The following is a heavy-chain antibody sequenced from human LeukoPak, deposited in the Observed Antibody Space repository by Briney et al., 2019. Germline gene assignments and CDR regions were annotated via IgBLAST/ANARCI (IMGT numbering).Heavy chain of an antibody. J-gene: IGHJ4*02. CDR2: VSSSGDKT. D-gene: IGHD4-17*01. CDR1: GFTFNNYA. CDR3: ANYGRHFAS. V-gene: IGHV3-23*01. Sequence: GGSLRLSSAASGFTFNNYAMSWVRQAPGKGLEWVSLVSSSGDKTYYPESVKGRFTISRDNSKNTLYLQMNSLRAEDTAVYYCANYGRHFASWGQGTLVTVSP.